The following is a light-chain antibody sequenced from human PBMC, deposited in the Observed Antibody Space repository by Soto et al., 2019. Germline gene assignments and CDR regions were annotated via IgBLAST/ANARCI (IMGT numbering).Light chain of an antibody. CDR3: QQYNNWPPVLLT. J-gene: IGKJ2*01. V-gene: IGKV3-15*01. CDR1: QSVSSN. Sequence: EIVMTQSPATLSVSPGERATLSCRASQSVSSNLAWYQQKPGQAPRLLIYGASTRATGIPARFSGSGSGTEFTLTISSLQSEDFAVYYCQQYNNWPPVLLTFGRGTKLEIK. CDR2: GAS.